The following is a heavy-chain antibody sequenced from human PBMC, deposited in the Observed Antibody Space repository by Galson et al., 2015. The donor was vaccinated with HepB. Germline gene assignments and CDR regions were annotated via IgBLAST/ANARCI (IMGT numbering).Heavy chain of an antibody. CDR3: ARAGYKANGGYSHY. CDR1: GFTFSNYG. J-gene: IGHJ4*02. Sequence: SLRLSCAASGFTFSNYGMHWVRQAPGKGLEWVAVISYDGSNKNYADSVNGRYTISRDNSKNTLYLQVNSLQADDTAVYYCARAGYKANGGYSHYWGQGTLVTITS. CDR2: ISYDGSNK. D-gene: IGHD3-22*01. V-gene: IGHV3-30*19.